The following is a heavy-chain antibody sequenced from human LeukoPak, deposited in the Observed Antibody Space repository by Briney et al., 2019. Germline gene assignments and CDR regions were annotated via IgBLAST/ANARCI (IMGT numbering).Heavy chain of an antibody. CDR3: ARLTGYSSESWFDP. CDR2: MYYSGST. Sequence: PSETLSLTCTVSGGSISSYYWSWIRQPPGKGLEWIGYMYYSGSTNYNPSLKSRVTISVHTSKNQFSLKLSSVTAADTAVYYCARLTGYSSESWFDPWGQGTLVTVSS. CDR1: GGSISSYY. D-gene: IGHD3-9*01. V-gene: IGHV4-59*01. J-gene: IGHJ5*02.